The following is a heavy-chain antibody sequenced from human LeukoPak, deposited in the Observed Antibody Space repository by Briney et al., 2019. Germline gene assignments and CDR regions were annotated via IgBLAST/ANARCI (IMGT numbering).Heavy chain of an antibody. CDR1: GFTFSRYA. CDR3: ARDHSSSWFDY. J-gene: IGHJ4*02. CDR2: ISYDGSNK. V-gene: IGHV3-30*04. Sequence: PGRSLRLSCAASGFTFSRYAMHWVRQAPGKGLEWVAVISYDGSNKYYADSVKGRFTISRDNSKNTLYLQMNSLRAEDTAVYYCARDHSSSWFDYWGQGTLVTVSS. D-gene: IGHD6-13*01.